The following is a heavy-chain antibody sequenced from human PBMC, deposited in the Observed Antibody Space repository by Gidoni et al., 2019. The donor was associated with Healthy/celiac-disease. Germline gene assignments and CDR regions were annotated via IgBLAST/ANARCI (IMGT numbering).Heavy chain of an antibody. Sequence: EVQLVESGGGVVQPGRSLRLACAASGFTLDAYAMHWVRQAPGKGLEWVSGISWNMGSIGYADSVKGRFTISRVNAKNALYLQMTSLRAEDTALYYCAHDSCLGPSSGWYYWYFDLWGRGTLVTVSS. CDR3: AHDSCLGPSSGWYYWYFDL. V-gene: IGHV3-9*01. D-gene: IGHD6-19*01. J-gene: IGHJ2*01. CDR2: ISWNMGSI. CDR1: GFTLDAYA.